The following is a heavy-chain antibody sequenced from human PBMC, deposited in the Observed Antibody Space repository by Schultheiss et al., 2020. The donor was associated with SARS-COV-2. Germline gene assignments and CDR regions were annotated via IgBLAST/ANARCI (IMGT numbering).Heavy chain of an antibody. CDR2: IDHSGST. J-gene: IGHJ6*02. CDR3: AREGSSPSWYYGMDV. CDR1: GDSIRRGFW. D-gene: IGHD6-13*01. V-gene: IGHV4-4*02. Sequence: LETLSLTCDVSGDSIRRGFWWSWVRQPPGKGLEWIGDIDHSGSTSYNPSLKSRVTISVDKSKNQFSLKLSSVTAADTAVYYCAREGSSPSWYYGMDVWGQGTTVTVSS.